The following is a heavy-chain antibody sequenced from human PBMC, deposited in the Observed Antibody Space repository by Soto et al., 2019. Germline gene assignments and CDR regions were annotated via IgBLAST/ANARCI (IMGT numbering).Heavy chain of an antibody. CDR1: GGSISSYY. CDR3: AREPSGWFSDGWFDP. D-gene: IGHD6-19*01. Sequence: SETLSLTCTVSGGSISSYYWSWIRQPPGKGLEWIGYIYYSGSTNYNPSLKSRVTISVDTSKNQFSLKLSSVTAADTAVYYCAREPSGWFSDGWFDPWGQGTLVTVSS. CDR2: IYYSGST. J-gene: IGHJ5*02. V-gene: IGHV4-59*01.